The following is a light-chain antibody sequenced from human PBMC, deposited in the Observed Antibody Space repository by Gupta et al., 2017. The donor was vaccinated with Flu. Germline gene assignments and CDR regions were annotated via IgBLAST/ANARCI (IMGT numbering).Light chain of an antibody. J-gene: IGLJ1*01. V-gene: IGLV2-23*01. CDR1: SSDVGSYNL. CDR3: CSYAGSGTYYV. Sequence: ITISCTGTSSDVGSYNLVSWYQQYPGQAPKLMIYEGSKRPSGVSNRFSGSKSGNTASLTISGLQADDEADYYCCSYAGSGTYYVFGTGTKVTVL. CDR2: EGS.